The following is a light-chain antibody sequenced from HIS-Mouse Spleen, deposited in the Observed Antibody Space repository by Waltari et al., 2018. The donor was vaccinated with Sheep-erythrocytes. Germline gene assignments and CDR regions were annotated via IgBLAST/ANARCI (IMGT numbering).Light chain of an antibody. V-gene: IGKV3-11*01. J-gene: IGKJ2*01. CDR1: QSVSSY. CDR2: DAS. Sequence: EIVLTQSPATLSLSPGERATLSCRASQSVSSYLAWYQQKPAQAPRLLIYDASNRATGIPDFTLTISSLEPEDFAVYYCQQRSNWYTFGQGTKLEIK. CDR3: QQRSNWYT.